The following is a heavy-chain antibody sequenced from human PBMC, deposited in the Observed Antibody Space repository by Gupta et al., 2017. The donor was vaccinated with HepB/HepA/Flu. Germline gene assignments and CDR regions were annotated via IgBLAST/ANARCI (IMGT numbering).Heavy chain of an antibody. J-gene: IGHJ4*02. D-gene: IGHD2-21*01. CDR1: GFTSRSFA. CDR3: ARAYCGGDCYQLDY. V-gene: IGHV3-30*04. CDR2: ISYDGRNT. Sequence: QVQLVESGGGVVQPGRSLRLSCAAPGFTSRSFAMHWVRQAPGNGLEWVALISYDGRNTYYADAGKGRFTISRDKSKHTLYLQMKSLRADDTAVYYCARAYCGGDCYQLDYWGQGTLVTVSS.